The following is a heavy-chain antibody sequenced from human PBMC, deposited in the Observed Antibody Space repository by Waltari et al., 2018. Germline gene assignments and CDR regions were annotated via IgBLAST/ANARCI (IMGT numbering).Heavy chain of an antibody. CDR3: ASTYCSGGSCYSRGLDY. V-gene: IGHV4-34*01. CDR2: INHSGST. CDR1: GGSFSGYY. J-gene: IGHJ4*02. D-gene: IGHD2-15*01. Sequence: QVQLQQWGAGLLQPSETLSLTCAVYGGSFSGYYWRWIRQPPGKGLEWIGEINHSGSTNYNPSLKSRVTISVDTSKNQFSLKLSSVTAADTAVYYCASTYCSGGSCYSRGLDYWGQGTLVTVSS.